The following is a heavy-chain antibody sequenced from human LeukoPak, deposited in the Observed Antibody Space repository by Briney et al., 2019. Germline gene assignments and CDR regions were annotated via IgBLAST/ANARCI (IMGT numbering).Heavy chain of an antibody. J-gene: IGHJ4*02. CDR1: GYTFISYS. V-gene: IGHV1-18*01. CDR3: GREPRYRPIDY. D-gene: IGHD3-9*01. Sequence: ASVKGSCKASGYTFISYSLTWVRQAPGQGLEWMGWISPYSGNTNYAENFQDRVTLTTDTSTGTAYMELRSLRSDDTAVYYCGREPRYRPIDYWGQGTLVTVSS. CDR2: ISPYSGNT.